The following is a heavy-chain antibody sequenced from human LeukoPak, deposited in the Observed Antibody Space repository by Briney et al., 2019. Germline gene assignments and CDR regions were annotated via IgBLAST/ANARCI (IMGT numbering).Heavy chain of an antibody. Sequence: GGSLRLSCAASGFTFSSYWMSWVRQAPGKGLEWVANIKQDGSEKYYVDSVKGRFTISRDNAKNSLYLQMNSLRAEDTAVYYWARDSHIVATIPYHHGMDVLGQGTKGTGSS. CDR1: GFTFSSYW. V-gene: IGHV3-7*01. CDR2: IKQDGSEK. D-gene: IGHD5-12*01. CDR3: ARDSHIVATIPYHHGMDV. J-gene: IGHJ6*02.